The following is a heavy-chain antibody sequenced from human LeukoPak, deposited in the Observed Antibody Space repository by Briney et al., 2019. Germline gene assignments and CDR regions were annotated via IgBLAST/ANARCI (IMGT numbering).Heavy chain of an antibody. CDR3: AREAVRGPNYFDY. Sequence: SQTPSLTCTVSGGSISSGGYHWSWIRQHPGKGLEWIGYIYYSGSTYYNPSLKSRVTISVDTSKNQFSLKLGSVTAADTAVYYCAREAVRGPNYFDYWGQGTLVTVSS. CDR1: GGSISSGGYH. CDR2: IYYSGST. V-gene: IGHV4-31*03. J-gene: IGHJ4*02. D-gene: IGHD3-16*01.